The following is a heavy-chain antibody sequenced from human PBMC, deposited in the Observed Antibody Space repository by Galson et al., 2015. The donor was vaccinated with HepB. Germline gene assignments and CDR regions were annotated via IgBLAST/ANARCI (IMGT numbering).Heavy chain of an antibody. CDR3: ARAEMAAKWGIDY. D-gene: IGHD5-24*01. J-gene: IGHJ4*02. CDR2: IIPILGIA. CDR1: GGTFSSYT. V-gene: IGHV1-69*02. Sequence: SVKVSCKASGGTFSSYTISWVRQAPGQGLEWMGRIIPILGIANYAQKFQGRVTITADKSTSTAYMELSSLRSEDTAVYYCARAEMAAKWGIDYWGQGTLVTVSS.